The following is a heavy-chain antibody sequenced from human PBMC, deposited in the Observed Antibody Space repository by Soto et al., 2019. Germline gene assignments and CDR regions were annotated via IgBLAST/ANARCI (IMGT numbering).Heavy chain of an antibody. D-gene: IGHD1-7*01. J-gene: IGHJ3*02. CDR3: AADPNWNYSPGLSAFDI. CDR1: GYTFTSYY. Sequence: GASVKVSCKASGYTFTSYYMHWVRQAPGQGLEWMGIINPSGGSTSYAQKFQGRVTITRDMSTSTAYMELSSLRSEDTAVYYCAADPNWNYSPGLSAFDIWGKGTMVTVSS. CDR2: INPSGGST. V-gene: IGHV1-46*01.